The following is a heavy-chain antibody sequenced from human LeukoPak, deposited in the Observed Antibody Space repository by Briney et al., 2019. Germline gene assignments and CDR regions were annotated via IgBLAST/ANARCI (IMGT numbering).Heavy chain of an antibody. CDR1: GYSFTNYA. CDR3: ASKRGYSYGLDY. J-gene: IGHJ4*02. CDR2: IIPIFGTA. V-gene: IGHV1-69*13. D-gene: IGHD5-18*01. Sequence: SVKVSCKASGYSFTNYAISWVRQAPGQGLEWMGGIIPIFGTANYAQKFQGRVTITADESTSTAYMELSSLRSEDTAVYYCASKRGYSYGLDYWGQGTLVTVSS.